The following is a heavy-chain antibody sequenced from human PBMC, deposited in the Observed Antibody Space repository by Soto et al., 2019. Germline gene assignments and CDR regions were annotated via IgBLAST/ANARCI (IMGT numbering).Heavy chain of an antibody. CDR3: TRDLGRYSSSWFQKFDY. CDR1: GFTFGDYA. V-gene: IGHV3-49*03. D-gene: IGHD6-13*01. CDR2: IRSKAYGGTT. J-gene: IGHJ4*02. Sequence: TGGSLRLSCTASGFTFGDYAMSWFRQAPGKGLEWVGFIRSKAYGGTTEYAASVKGRFTISRDDSKSIAYLQMNSLKTEDTAVYYCTRDLGRYSSSWFQKFDYWGQGTLVTVSS.